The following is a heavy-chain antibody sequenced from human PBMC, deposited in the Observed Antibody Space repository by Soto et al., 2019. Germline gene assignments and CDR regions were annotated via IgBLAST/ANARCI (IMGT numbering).Heavy chain of an antibody. V-gene: IGHV4-30-4*01. CDR2: IYYSGST. Sequence: QVQLQESGPGLVKPSQTLSLTCTVSGGSISSGDYYWSWIRQPPGKGLEWIGYIYYSGSTYYNPPLKSRVTISLDTSKNQFSLKLSSVTAADTAVYYCARARRYSSSWYYFDYWGQGTLVTVSS. CDR1: GGSISSGDYY. J-gene: IGHJ4*02. CDR3: ARARRYSSSWYYFDY. D-gene: IGHD6-13*01.